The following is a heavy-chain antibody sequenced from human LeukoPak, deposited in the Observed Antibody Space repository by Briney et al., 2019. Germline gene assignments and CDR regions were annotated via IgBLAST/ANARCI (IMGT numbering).Heavy chain of an antibody. CDR3: ARKYYYDSSGYYCAP. Sequence: GSSVKVSCKASGGTFSSYAISWVRQAPGQGLEWMGGIIPIFGTANYAQKFQGRVTITADESTSTAYMELRSLRSEDTAVYYCARKYYYDSSGYYCAPWGQGTLVTVSS. CDR2: IIPIFGTA. CDR1: GGTFSSYA. J-gene: IGHJ5*02. V-gene: IGHV1-69*01. D-gene: IGHD3-22*01.